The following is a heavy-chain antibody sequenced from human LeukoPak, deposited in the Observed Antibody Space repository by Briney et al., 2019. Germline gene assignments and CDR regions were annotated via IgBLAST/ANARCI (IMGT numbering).Heavy chain of an antibody. V-gene: IGHV3-53*01. Sequence: GGSLRLSCAASGFTVSNNYMSWVRQAPGKGLEWVSVIYSGGSTYYADSVKGRFTISRDNSKNTLYLQMNGLRAEDTAVYYCARGRITMVRESDAFDIWGQGTMVTVSS. CDR1: GFTVSNNY. D-gene: IGHD3-10*01. CDR2: IYSGGST. CDR3: ARGRITMVRESDAFDI. J-gene: IGHJ3*02.